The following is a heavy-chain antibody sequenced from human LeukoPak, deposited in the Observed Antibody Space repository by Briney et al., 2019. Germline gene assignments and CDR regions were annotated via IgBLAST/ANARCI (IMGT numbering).Heavy chain of an antibody. D-gene: IGHD6-13*01. J-gene: IGHJ5*02. CDR3: ARGRGIAAAGIDWMENWFDP. V-gene: IGHV1-8*03. CDR1: GYTFTNYD. CDR2: MNPNSGNT. Sequence: GASVKVSCKASGYTFTNYDINWVRQATGLGLEWMGWMNPNSGNTGYAQRFQGRVTITRNTSISTAFMELRSLRSEDTAVYYCARGRGIAAAGIDWMENWFDPWGQGTLVTVSS.